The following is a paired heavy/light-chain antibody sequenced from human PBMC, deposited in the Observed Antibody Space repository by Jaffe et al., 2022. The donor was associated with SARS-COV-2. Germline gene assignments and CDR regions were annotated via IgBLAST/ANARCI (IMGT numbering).Light chain of an antibody. V-gene: IGKV3-15*01. CDR2: GAS. Sequence: EIVMTQSPATLSASPGERATLSCRASQSVSSNLAWYQQKPGQAPRLLIYGASTRATGIPARFSGSGSGTEFTLTISSLQSEDFAVYYCQQFNDWPPLFGPGTKVDIK. CDR1: QSVSSN. J-gene: IGKJ3*01. CDR3: QQFNDWPPL.
Heavy chain of an antibody. D-gene: IGHD6-19*01. CDR1: GYIFTSYG. J-gene: IGHJ3*02. CDR3: ARAGGWDDAFDI. CDR2: ISTYNVNT. Sequence: QVQLVQSGAEVKKPGASVKVSCKASGYIFTSYGISWVRQAPGQGLEWMGWISTYNVNTNYAQKFQGRVTMTTDTSTTTAYMELRRLRSDDTAVYYCARAGGWDDAFDIWGQGTMVTVSS. V-gene: IGHV1-18*01.